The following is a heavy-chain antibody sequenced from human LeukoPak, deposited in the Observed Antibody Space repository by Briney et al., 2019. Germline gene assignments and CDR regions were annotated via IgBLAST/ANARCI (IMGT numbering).Heavy chain of an antibody. J-gene: IGHJ4*02. V-gene: IGHV1-2*02. Sequence: ASVKVSCKVSGYTFSVYYIHWLRQAPGQGLEWMGWINPNSGGTNYAQNFLGRVTMTRDTSITTAYMELSSLRSDDTAIFYCATGVNFDYWGQGTLVSVSS. CDR2: INPNSGGT. CDR3: ATGVNFDY. CDR1: GYTFSVYY.